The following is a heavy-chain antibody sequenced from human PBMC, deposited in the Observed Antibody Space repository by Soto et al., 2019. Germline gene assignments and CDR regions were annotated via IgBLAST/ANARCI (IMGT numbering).Heavy chain of an antibody. CDR2: VYYSGTT. Sequence: QLQLQESGPGLVKPSETLSLTCTVSGGPIHSSTYYWGWIRQSPGKRLEWIGSVYYSGTTYYNPSLASRLTISVDTSKDQLSLKLKSVTAADTALYYCARVQAITGPPEDAFDLWGQGTRVIVSS. CDR1: GGPIHSSTYY. V-gene: IGHV4-39*01. J-gene: IGHJ3*01. CDR3: ARVQAITGPPEDAFDL. D-gene: IGHD2-21*01.